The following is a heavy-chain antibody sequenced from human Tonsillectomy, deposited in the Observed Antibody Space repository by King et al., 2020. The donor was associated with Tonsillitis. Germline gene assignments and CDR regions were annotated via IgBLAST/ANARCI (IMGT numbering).Heavy chain of an antibody. D-gene: IGHD5-18*01. CDR2: INPSGGST. CDR1: GYTFTSYY. CDR3: ARETAMIPGSY. J-gene: IGHJ4*02. Sequence: QLVQSGAEVKKPGASVKVSCKASGYTFTSYYMHWVRQAPGQGLEWMGIINPSGGSTRYAPKFQGRVTMTRDTSTSTVYMELSSLRSEDTAVYYCARETAMIPGSYWGQGTLVTVSP. V-gene: IGHV1-46*03.